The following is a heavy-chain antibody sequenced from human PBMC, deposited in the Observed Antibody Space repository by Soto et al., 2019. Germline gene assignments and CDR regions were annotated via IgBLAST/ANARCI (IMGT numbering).Heavy chain of an antibody. CDR2: IYYSRST. Sequence: QVQLQESGPGLVKPSQTLSLTCTVSGGSISSGGYYWSWIRQHPGKGLEWIGYIYYSRSTYYNPSLKSRVTISLDTSKNQFSLKLSSVTAADPAVAYWAREAVASPLRFDYWGQGTLVTVSS. CDR1: GGSISSGGYY. J-gene: IGHJ4*02. D-gene: IGHD5-12*01. V-gene: IGHV4-31*03. CDR3: AREAVASPLRFDY.